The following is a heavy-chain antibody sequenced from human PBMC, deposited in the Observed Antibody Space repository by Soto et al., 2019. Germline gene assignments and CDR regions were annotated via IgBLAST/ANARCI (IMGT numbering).Heavy chain of an antibody. V-gene: IGHV4-59*08. Sequence: QVQLQESGPGLVKPSETLSLTCTVSGGSISSYYWSWIRQPPGKGLEWIGYIYYSGSTNYNPSPKSRVTISVDTSKNQFSLKLSSVTAADTAVYYCARPRYSGYEGFYYWGQGTLVTVSS. CDR1: GGSISSYY. D-gene: IGHD5-12*01. CDR2: IYYSGST. J-gene: IGHJ4*02. CDR3: ARPRYSGYEGFYY.